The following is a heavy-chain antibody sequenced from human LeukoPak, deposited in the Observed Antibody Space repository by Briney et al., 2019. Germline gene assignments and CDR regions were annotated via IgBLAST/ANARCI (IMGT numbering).Heavy chain of an antibody. D-gene: IGHD5-18*01. CDR3: ARLRSMYSYGQIDY. Sequence: SETLSLTCAVYGGSFSDYYWGWIRQPPGKGLEWIGSMYHSGSTYYNPPLKSRVTISEDTSKNQFSLKLRSVTAADTAVYYCARLRSMYSYGQIDYWGQGTLVTVSS. CDR2: MYHSGST. J-gene: IGHJ4*02. V-gene: IGHV4-38-2*01. CDR1: GGSFSDYY.